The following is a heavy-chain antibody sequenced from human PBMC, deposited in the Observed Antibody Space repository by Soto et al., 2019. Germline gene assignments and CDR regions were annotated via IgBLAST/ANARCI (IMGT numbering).Heavy chain of an antibody. Sequence: GGILSHPCSASGFPFRCYAMSWVRQAPGKGMEWVSAISGSGGSTYYADSVKGRFTISRDNSKNTLYLQMNSLRAEDTAVYYCPKAPNSGSYSYSYYYYDGSDVWGQGTTVTVT. J-gene: IGHJ6*02. V-gene: IGHV3-23*01. CDR3: PKAPNSGSYSYSYYYYDGSDV. CDR1: GFPFRCYA. D-gene: IGHD3-10*01. CDR2: ISGSGGST.